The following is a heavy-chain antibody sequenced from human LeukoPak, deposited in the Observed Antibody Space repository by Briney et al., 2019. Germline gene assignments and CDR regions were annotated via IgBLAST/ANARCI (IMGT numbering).Heavy chain of an antibody. CDR2: ISAYNGNT. CDR1: GYTFTSYG. V-gene: IGHV1-18*04. D-gene: IGHD2-2*01. Sequence: ASVNVSCKASGYTFTSYGISWVRQAPGQGLEWMGWISAYNGNTNYAQKLQGRVTMTTDTSTSTAYMELRSLRSDDTAVYYCARIQDDIVVVPAQGGFDYWGQGTLVTVSS. J-gene: IGHJ4*02. CDR3: ARIQDDIVVVPAQGGFDY.